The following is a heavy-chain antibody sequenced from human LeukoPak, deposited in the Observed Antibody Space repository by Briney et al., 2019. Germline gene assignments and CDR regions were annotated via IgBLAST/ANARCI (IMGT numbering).Heavy chain of an antibody. V-gene: IGHV4-34*01. J-gene: IGHJ3*02. CDR3: ARGLSDYDILTGYPPPDAFDI. CDR1: GGSFSGYY. Sequence: SETLSLTCAVYGGSFSGYYWSWIRQPPGKGLEWIGEINHSGGTNYNPSLKSRVTISVDTSKNQFSLKLSSVTAADTAVYYCARGLSDYDILTGYPPPDAFDIWGQGTMVTVSS. CDR2: INHSGGT. D-gene: IGHD3-9*01.